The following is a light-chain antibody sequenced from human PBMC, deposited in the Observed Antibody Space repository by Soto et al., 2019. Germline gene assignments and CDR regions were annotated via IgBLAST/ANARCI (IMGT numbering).Light chain of an antibody. V-gene: IGKV3-20*01. J-gene: IGKJ1*01. CDR2: GAS. CDR1: QTVDHAY. Sequence: VLTQSPDTLSLSLGDRATLSCRASQTVDHAYVAWYQQRPGQPPSLLIYGASTRATDIPERFSGSGSETDFTLTISRLEPEDAAVYYCQQYGNSPWTFGQGTKVEI. CDR3: QQYGNSPWT.